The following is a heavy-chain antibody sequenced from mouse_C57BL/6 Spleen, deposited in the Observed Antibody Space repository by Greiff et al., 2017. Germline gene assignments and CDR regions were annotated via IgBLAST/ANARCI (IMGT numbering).Heavy chain of an antibody. CDR3: ARSFYGNYAMDY. CDR1: GYSITSGYY. Sequence: EVQVVESGPGLVKPSQSLSLTCSVTGYSITSGYYWNWIRQFPGNKLEWMGYISYDGSNNYNPSLKNRVSITRDTSKNQFFLKLNSVTTEDTATYYCARSFYGNYAMDYWGQGTSVTVSS. V-gene: IGHV3-6*01. CDR2: ISYDGSN. J-gene: IGHJ4*01. D-gene: IGHD1-1*01.